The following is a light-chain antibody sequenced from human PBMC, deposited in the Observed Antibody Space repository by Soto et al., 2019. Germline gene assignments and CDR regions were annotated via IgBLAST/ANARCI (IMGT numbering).Light chain of an antibody. CDR2: GAS. CDR1: HYVYSN. Sequence: EIARTQSPDPKTVAPGKSVNLSCPASHYVYSNVAWFQQRPGQAPRLLIYGASTRATGIPARFSGSGSGTEFTLSMRCRHSGCFAVYYCQQYSNWAAWTFGQGTKVDIK. V-gene: IGKV3-15*01. CDR3: QQYSNWAAWT. J-gene: IGKJ1*01.